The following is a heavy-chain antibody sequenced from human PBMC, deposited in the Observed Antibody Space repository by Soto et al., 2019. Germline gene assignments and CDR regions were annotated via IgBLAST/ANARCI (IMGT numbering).Heavy chain of an antibody. J-gene: IGHJ6*03. V-gene: IGHV3-23*01. CDR1: GFTFSSYA. D-gene: IGHD5-12*01. Sequence: GGSLRLSCAASGFTFSSYAMSWVRQAPGKGLEWVSAISGSGGSTYYADSVKGRFTISRDNSKNTLYLQMNSLRAEDTAVYYCAKNILVPNIVATITMDYYYYMDVWGKGTTVTVSS. CDR2: ISGSGGST. CDR3: AKNILVPNIVATITMDYYYYMDV.